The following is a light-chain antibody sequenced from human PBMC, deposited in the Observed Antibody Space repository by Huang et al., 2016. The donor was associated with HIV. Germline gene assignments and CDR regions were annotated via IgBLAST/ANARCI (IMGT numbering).Light chain of an antibody. CDR3: QQYDNWPPFT. Sequence: DIVMPQSPGTLSVSPGARATLSCGASPRVRSNLAWYQQKPGQAPRLLLYDASTRATGVPARFSGSGSGTQVTLSISSLQSEEFAVYYCQQYDNWPPFTFGPGTKVDIK. CDR2: DAS. V-gene: IGKV3-15*01. CDR1: PRVRSN. J-gene: IGKJ3*01.